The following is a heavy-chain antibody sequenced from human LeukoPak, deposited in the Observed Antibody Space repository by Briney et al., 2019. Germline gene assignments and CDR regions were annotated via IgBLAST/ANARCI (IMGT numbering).Heavy chain of an antibody. V-gene: IGHV3-48*02. CDR3: ARADRSGTYNFDY. CDR1: GFTFSTSS. J-gene: IGHJ4*02. CDR2: ISGTSRTI. Sequence: GGSLRLSCAASGFTFSTSSMNWVRQAPGKGLEWVSYISGTSRTIYYADSVKGRFTISRDNAKNSLSLQMNSLRDEDTAVYYCARADRSGTYNFDYWGQGTLVTVSS. D-gene: IGHD1-26*01.